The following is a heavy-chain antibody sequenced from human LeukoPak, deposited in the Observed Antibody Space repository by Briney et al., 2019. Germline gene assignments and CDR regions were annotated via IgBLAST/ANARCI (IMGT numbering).Heavy chain of an antibody. CDR3: ARTMPLYYYDSSGYYFGGSPKDPDAFDI. Sequence: TGGSLRLSCAASGFTVSSNYMSWVRQAPGKGLEWVSVIYSGGSTYYADSVKGRFTISRDNSKNTLYLQMNSLRAEDTAVYYCARTMPLYYYDSSGYYFGGSPKDPDAFDIWGQGTTVTVSS. J-gene: IGHJ3*02. V-gene: IGHV3-66*01. CDR2: IYSGGST. CDR1: GFTVSSNY. D-gene: IGHD3-22*01.